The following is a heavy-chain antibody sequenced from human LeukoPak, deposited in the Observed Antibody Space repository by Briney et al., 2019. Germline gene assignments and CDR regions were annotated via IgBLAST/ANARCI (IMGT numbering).Heavy chain of an antibody. J-gene: IGHJ5*02. V-gene: IGHV4-59*01. CDR1: GGSISSYY. D-gene: IGHD6-6*01. Sequence: PSETLSLTCTVSGGSISSYYWSWIRQPPGKGLEWIGYIYYSGSTNYNPSLKSRVTISVDTFKNQFSLKLSSVTAADTAVYYCARAGLYSRSSWFDPWGQGTLVTVSS. CDR2: IYYSGST. CDR3: ARAGLYSRSSWFDP.